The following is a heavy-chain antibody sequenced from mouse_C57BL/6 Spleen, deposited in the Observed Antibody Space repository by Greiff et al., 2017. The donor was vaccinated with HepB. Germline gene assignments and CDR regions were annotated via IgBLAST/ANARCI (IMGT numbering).Heavy chain of an antibody. V-gene: IGHV1-53*01. J-gene: IGHJ4*01. D-gene: IGHD2-2*01. CDR3: ASSGKDGYDEMDY. CDR1: GYTFTSYW. CDR2: INPSNGGT. Sequence: QVQLQQPGTELVKPGASVKLSCKASGYTFTSYWMHWVKQRPGQGLEWIGNINPSNGGTNYNEKFKSKATLTVDKSSSTAYMQLSSLISEDSAVYYCASSGKDGYDEMDYWGQGTSVTVSS.